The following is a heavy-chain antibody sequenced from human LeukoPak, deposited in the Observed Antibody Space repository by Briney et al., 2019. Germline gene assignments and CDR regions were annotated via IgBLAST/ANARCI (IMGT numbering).Heavy chain of an antibody. CDR1: GGSFSGYY. V-gene: IGHV4-34*01. D-gene: IGHD6-19*01. Sequence: PSETLSLTCAVYGGSFSGYYWSWIRQPPGKGLEWIGEINHSGSTNYNPSLKSRVTISVDTSKNQFSLKLSSVTAADTAVYYCARVVHSSGWYFDYWGQGTLVTVS. CDR3: ARVVHSSGWYFDY. J-gene: IGHJ4*02. CDR2: INHSGST.